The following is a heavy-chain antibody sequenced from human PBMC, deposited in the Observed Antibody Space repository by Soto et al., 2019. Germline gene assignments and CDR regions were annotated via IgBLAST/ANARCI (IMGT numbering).Heavy chain of an antibody. J-gene: IGHJ6*02. CDR2: IYPGDSDT. CDR1: GYSFTSYW. V-gene: IGHV5-51*01. CDR3: ARSKLYGSGSYYNVGYYYYGMDV. D-gene: IGHD3-10*01. Sequence: RGESLKISCKGSGYSFTSYWIGWVRQMPGKGLEWMGIIYPGDSDTRYSPSFQGQVTISADKSISTAYLQWSSLKASDTAMYYCARSKLYGSGSYYNVGYYYYGMDVWGQGTTVTVSS.